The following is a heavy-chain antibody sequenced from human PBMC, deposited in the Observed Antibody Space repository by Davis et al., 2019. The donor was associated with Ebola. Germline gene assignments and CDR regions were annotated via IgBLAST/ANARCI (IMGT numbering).Heavy chain of an antibody. D-gene: IGHD3-10*01. CDR3: ASSGTT. Sequence: VQVSCKASGYPFTSYGISWVRQAPGQGLEWMGWLSAYNGNTNYAQKLQGRVTMTRNTSISTAYMELSSLRSEDTAVYYCASSGTTWGQGTLVTVSS. V-gene: IGHV1-18*01. CDR1: GYPFTSYG. J-gene: IGHJ4*02. CDR2: LSAYNGNT.